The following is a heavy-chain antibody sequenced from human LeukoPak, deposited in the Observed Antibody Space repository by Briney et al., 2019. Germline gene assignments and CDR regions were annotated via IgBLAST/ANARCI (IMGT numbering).Heavy chain of an antibody. CDR1: GFTFSSYE. Sequence: PGGSLRLSCAASGFTFSSYERNWVRQAPGKGLEWVSYISSSGSTIYYADSVKGRFTISRDNAKNSLSLQMNSLRAEDTAVYYCARDRKLLWAYYFDYWGQGTLVTVYS. V-gene: IGHV3-48*03. J-gene: IGHJ4*02. CDR2: ISSSGSTI. D-gene: IGHD2-2*01. CDR3: ARDRKLLWAYYFDY.